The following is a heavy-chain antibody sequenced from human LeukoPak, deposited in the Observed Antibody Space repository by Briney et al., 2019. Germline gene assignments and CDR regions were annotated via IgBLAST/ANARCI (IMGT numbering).Heavy chain of an antibody. CDR3: ARDYDSTQQAFDY. J-gene: IGHJ4*02. D-gene: IGHD3-22*01. V-gene: IGHV3-48*04. CDR1: GFTFSSYG. CDR2: ISSSGSTI. Sequence: QPGGSLRLSCAASGFTFSSYGMHWVRQAPGKGLEWVSYISSSGSTIYYADSVKGRFTISRDNAKNSLYLQMNSLRAEDTAVYYCARDYDSTQQAFDYWGQGTLVTVSS.